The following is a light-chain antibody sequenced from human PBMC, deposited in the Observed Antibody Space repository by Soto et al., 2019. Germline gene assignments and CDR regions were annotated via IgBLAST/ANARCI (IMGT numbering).Light chain of an antibody. J-gene: IGLJ2*01. CDR1: SSNFGAGYD. CDR3: QSYDSSLSGSVV. CDR2: GNS. V-gene: IGLV1-40*01. Sequence: QSVLTQPPSVSGAAGQRVTISCTGSSSNFGAGYDVHWYQQLPGTAPKLLIYGNSNRPSGVPDRFSGSKSGTSASLAITGLQAEDEADYYCQSYDSSLSGSVVFGGGTKLTVL.